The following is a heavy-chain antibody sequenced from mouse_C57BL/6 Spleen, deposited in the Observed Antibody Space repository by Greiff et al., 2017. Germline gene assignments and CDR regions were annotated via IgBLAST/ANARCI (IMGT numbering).Heavy chain of an antibody. CDR3: ARDYYGSSYCDY. J-gene: IGHJ2*01. D-gene: IGHD1-1*01. V-gene: IGHV1-67*01. CDR1: GYTFTDYA. Sequence: QVQLKESGPELVRPGVSVKISCKGSGYTFTDYAMHWVKQSHAKSLEWIGGISTYYGDASYNQKFKDKATLTVDKSSSTASMELARLTSEDSAVYYCARDYYGSSYCDYWGQGTTLTVSS. CDR2: ISTYYGDA.